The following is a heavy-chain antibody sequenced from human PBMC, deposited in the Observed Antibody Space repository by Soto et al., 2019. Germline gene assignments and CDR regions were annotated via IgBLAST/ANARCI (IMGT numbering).Heavy chain of an antibody. D-gene: IGHD3-9*01. CDR3: ARVAPLYYDILRVSQERENDHYYGMDV. J-gene: IGHJ6*02. CDR2: IYYSGST. Sequence: SETLSLTCTVSGGSISSGGYYWSWIRQHPGKGLEWIGYIYYSGSTYYNPSLKSRVTISVDTSKNQFSLKLGSVTAADTAVYYCARVAPLYYDILRVSQERENDHYYGMDVWGQGTTVTVSS. V-gene: IGHV4-31*03. CDR1: GGSISSGGYY.